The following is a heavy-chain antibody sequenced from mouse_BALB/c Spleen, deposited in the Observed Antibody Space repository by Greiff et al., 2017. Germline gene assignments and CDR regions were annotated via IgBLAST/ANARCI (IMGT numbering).Heavy chain of an antibody. Sequence: QVQLQQSGAELVRPGTSVKISCKASGYAFTNYWLGWVKQRPGHGLEWIGDIYPGSGNTYYNEKFKGKATLTADKSSSTAYMQLSSLTSEDSAVYFCAREITTATGAMDYWGQGTSVTVSS. CDR2: IYPGSGNT. J-gene: IGHJ4*01. V-gene: IGHV1-63*01. D-gene: IGHD1-2*01. CDR3: AREITTATGAMDY. CDR1: GYAFTNYW.